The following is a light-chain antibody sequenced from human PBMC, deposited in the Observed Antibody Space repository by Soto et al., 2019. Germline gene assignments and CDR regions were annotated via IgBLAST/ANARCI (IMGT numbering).Light chain of an antibody. CDR2: AAS. J-gene: IGKJ1*01. V-gene: IGKV1-6*01. CDR1: QGIRNE. Sequence: ATQMTQSPSSLSASVRDTVTITCRASQGIRNELAWYQQAPGKAPKLLIYAASSVQSGVPSRFSGSGSDTDFILTISSLQPEDFATYYCLQDFDYPRTFGQGTKVEI. CDR3: LQDFDYPRT.